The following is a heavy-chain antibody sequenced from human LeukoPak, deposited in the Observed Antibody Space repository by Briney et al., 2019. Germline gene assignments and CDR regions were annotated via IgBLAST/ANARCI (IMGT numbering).Heavy chain of an antibody. V-gene: IGHV3-21*01. CDR3: ARGPPGGSSRTSYYFDY. CDR2: ISSSSSYI. Sequence: GGSLRLSCAASGFTFSSYSMNWVRQTPGKGLECVSSISSSSSYIYYADSVKGRFTISRDNAKNSPYLQMNSLRAEDTAMYYCARGPPGGSSRTSYYFDYWGQGTLVTVSS. J-gene: IGHJ4*02. D-gene: IGHD6-13*01. CDR1: GFTFSSYS.